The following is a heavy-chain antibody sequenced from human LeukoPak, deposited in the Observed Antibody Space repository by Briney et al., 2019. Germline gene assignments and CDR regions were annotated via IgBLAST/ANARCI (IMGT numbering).Heavy chain of an antibody. Sequence: SETLSLTCAVYGGSFSGYYWSWIRQPPGKGLEWIGEINHSGSTNYNPSLKSRVTISVDTSKNQFSLKLSSVTAADTAVYYCARRPEAGFLEEYFDSWGQGTLVTVSS. J-gene: IGHJ4*02. D-gene: IGHD3-3*01. CDR3: ARRPEAGFLEEYFDS. CDR1: GGSFSGYY. V-gene: IGHV4-34*01. CDR2: INHSGST.